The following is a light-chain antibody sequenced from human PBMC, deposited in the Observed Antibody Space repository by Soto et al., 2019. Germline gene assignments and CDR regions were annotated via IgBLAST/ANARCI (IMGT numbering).Light chain of an antibody. J-gene: IGKJ1*01. CDR3: LQDYNYPRT. CDR2: DAS. Sequence: DIQMTQSPSTLSASVGDRVTITCRASQNINNWLAWFQQKPGEAPKLLIYDASTLESGVPSRFSGSGSGTEFTLTISSLQPDDYATYYCLQDYNYPRTFGQGTKVDIK. V-gene: IGKV1-5*01. CDR1: QNINNW.